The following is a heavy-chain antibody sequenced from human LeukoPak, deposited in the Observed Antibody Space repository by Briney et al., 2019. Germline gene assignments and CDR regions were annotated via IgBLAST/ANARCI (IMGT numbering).Heavy chain of an antibody. CDR1: GFTFSSYA. CDR3: AKGVYGDPDSYFDY. V-gene: IGHV3-23*01. D-gene: IGHD4-17*01. J-gene: IGHJ4*02. CDR2: ISGSGGST. Sequence: PGGSLRLSCAASGFTFSSYAMSWVRQAPGKGLEWVSAISGSGGSTYYADSVKGRFTISRDSSKNTLYLQMNSLRAEDTAVYYCAKGVYGDPDSYFDYWGQGTLVTVSS.